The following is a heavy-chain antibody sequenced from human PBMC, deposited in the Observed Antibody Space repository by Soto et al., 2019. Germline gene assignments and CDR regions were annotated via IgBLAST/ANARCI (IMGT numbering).Heavy chain of an antibody. CDR2: SRADNSHP. Sequence: QVQLLQSGPEVKKPGASVKVSCRAFGYRFTEFGISWVRQAPGQGLEWVGWSRADNSHPNYAKSLQGRVNVTADTSSSTAYIELTSLPAADRAGYYGAGADDRVDVIWGGNDALDIWGQGTLVFVSS. D-gene: IGHD3-16*01. CDR3: AGADDRVDVIWGGNDALDI. J-gene: IGHJ3*02. CDR1: GYRFTEFG. V-gene: IGHV1-18*01.